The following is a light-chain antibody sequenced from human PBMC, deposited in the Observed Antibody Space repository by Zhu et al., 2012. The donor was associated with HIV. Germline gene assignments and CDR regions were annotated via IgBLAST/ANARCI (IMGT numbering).Light chain of an antibody. CDR1: QLITGSY. V-gene: IGKV3-20*01. Sequence: EIVLTQSPDTLSLSPGERASLSCRASQLITGSYLAWYQQKFGQAPKLLIYAASNRATGIPDRFSGSGSGTDFTLTISRLEPEDFAVYFCQHYGRSPYTFGQGTKLEI. J-gene: IGKJ2*01. CDR3: QHYGRSPYT. CDR2: AAS.